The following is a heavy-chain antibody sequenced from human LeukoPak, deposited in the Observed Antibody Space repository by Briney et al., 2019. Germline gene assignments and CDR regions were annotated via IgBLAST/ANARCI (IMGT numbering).Heavy chain of an antibody. D-gene: IGHD1-26*01. Sequence: SETLSLTCTVSGGSISSSSYYWGWIRQPPGKGLEWIGSIYYSGSTYYNPSLKSRVTISVDTSKNQFSLKLSSVTAADTAVYYCARRMSSGSHTFDYWGQGTLVTVSS. CDR2: IYYSGST. CDR3: ARRMSSGSHTFDY. J-gene: IGHJ4*02. CDR1: GGSISSSSYY. V-gene: IGHV4-39*01.